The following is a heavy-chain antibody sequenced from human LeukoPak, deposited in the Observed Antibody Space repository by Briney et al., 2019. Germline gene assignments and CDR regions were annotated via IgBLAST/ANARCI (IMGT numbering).Heavy chain of an antibody. D-gene: IGHD6-19*01. J-gene: IGHJ3*02. CDR2: IYYSGST. CDR3: ARIPTNAVPSAHNGFDI. Sequence: PSETLSLTRTVSGGSIGSTNYYWGWIRQPPGKGLEWIANIYYSGSTYYNPSLKSRVTISVDTSKNQFSLRLNSVTAADTSIYYCARIPTNAVPSAHNGFDIWGQGTMLTVSS. CDR1: GGSIGSTNYY. V-gene: IGHV4-39*01.